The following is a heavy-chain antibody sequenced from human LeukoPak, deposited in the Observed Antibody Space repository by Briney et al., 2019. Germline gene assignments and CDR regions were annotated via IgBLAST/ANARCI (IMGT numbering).Heavy chain of an antibody. CDR3: ARWISSSWFFDY. CDR2: IYYSGST. J-gene: IGHJ4*02. D-gene: IGHD6-13*01. V-gene: IGHV4-31*02. Sequence: WIGYIYYSGSTYYNPSLKSRVTISVDTSKNQFSLKLSSVTAADTAVYYCARWISSSWFFDYWGQGTLVTVSS.